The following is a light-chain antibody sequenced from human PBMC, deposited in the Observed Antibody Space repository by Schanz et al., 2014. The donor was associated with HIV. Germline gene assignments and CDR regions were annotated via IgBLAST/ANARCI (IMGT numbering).Light chain of an antibody. CDR3: QQSENWPLT. J-gene: IGKJ4*01. CDR1: QSVSSY. Sequence: EIALTPSPGTPSLSPGERATLSCRASQSVSSYLAWYQQKPGQPPRPLIYDASNRATGIPARFSGSGSGTEFTLTISRLQSEDIAIYYCQQSENWPLTFGGGTKVAT. V-gene: IGKV3-11*01. CDR2: DAS.